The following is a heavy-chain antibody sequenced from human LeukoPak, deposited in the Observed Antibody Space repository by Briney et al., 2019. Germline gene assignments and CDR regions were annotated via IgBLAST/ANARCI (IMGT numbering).Heavy chain of an antibody. CDR3: ARAAAGTGGDY. CDR2: IIPILGIA. Sequence: GGSVRVSCKASGVTFSSYTISWVRQAPGQGLEWMGRIIPILGIANHAQKFQGRVTITADKSTSTAYMELSSLRSEDTAVYYCARAAAGTGGDYWGQGTLVTVSS. D-gene: IGHD6-13*01. J-gene: IGHJ4*02. V-gene: IGHV1-69*02. CDR1: GVTFSSYT.